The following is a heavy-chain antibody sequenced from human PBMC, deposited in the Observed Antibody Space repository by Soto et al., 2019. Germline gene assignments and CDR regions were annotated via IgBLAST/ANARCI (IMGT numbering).Heavy chain of an antibody. J-gene: IGHJ4*02. CDR2: IYYSGST. CDR1: GGSISSYY. V-gene: IGHV4-59*01. CDR3: ARDLVLRGYSYGWSN. Sequence: QVQLQESGPGLVKPSETLSLTCTVSGGSISSYYWSWIRQPPGKGLEWIGYIYYSGSTNYNPSLKSRVTISVDTSKNQFSLKLSSVTAADTAVYYCARDLVLRGYSYGWSNWGQGTLVTVSS. D-gene: IGHD5-18*01.